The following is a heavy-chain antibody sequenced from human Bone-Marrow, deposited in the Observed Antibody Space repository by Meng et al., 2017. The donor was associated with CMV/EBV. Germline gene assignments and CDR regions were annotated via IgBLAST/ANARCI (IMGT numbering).Heavy chain of an antibody. J-gene: IGHJ4*02. V-gene: IGHV5-51*01. CDR1: GYSFTNYW. CDR3: ARNWGGDY. CDR2: IYPGDSDT. D-gene: IGHD7-27*01. Sequence: KVSCKGSGYSFTNYWIGWVRQMPGKGLEWMGIIYPGDSDTRYSPSFQGQVTISADKSINTAYLQWSSLQAADTAMYYGARNWGGDYWGQGTLVTVSS.